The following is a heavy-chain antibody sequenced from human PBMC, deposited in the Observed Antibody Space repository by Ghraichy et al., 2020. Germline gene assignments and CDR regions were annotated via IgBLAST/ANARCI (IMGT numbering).Heavy chain of an antibody. CDR2: IGVSSDNT. D-gene: IGHD4-17*01. J-gene: IGHJ4*02. CDR1: GFNFSTYA. CDR3: AKDAYADFGY. Sequence: GGSLRLSCVASGFNFSTYAMTWVRQAPGMGLEWDSSIGVSSDNTYYADSVQGRFTISRDNSKNTLFLRMNSLRVEDTAVYYCAKDAYADFGYWGQGTLVTVSS. V-gene: IGHV3-23*01.